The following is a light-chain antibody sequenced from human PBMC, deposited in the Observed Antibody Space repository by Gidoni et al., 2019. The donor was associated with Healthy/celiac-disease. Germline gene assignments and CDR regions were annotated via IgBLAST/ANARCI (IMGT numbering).Light chain of an antibody. Sequence: DIQMTQYPSSLSASVGDRVTITCRASQSISSSVNWYQQKPGKAPKLLICAASSLQSRVPTRFSGSGSRKDFTLTISSLQPEDFVTYYCQQSYSTPRTFGQGTKVEIK. V-gene: IGKV1-39*01. CDR2: AAS. CDR1: QSISSS. J-gene: IGKJ1*01. CDR3: QQSYSTPRT.